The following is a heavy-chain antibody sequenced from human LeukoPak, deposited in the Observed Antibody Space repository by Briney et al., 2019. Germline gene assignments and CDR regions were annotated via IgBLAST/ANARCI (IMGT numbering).Heavy chain of an antibody. V-gene: IGHV4-4*07. J-gene: IGHJ5*02. CDR3: AKESQTRNWFDP. Sequence: SETLSLTCTVSGGSISSYYWSWIRQPAGKGLEWIGRIYTSGSTNYNPSLKSRVTMSVDTSKNQFSLKLCSVTAADAAVYYCAKESQTRNWFDPWGQGTLVTVSS. CDR2: IYTSGST. CDR1: GGSISSYY.